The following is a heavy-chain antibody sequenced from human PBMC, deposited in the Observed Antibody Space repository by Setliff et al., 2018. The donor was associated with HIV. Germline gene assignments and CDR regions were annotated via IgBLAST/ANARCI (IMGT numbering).Heavy chain of an antibody. CDR2: INHTGST. D-gene: IGHD6-6*01. J-gene: IGHJ6*02. CDR3: ARDVYSNSPYYYYGLDV. V-gene: IGHV4-34*01. CDR1: GGSFTDYF. Sequence: SETLSLTCAVYGGSFTDYFWSWIRQSPGKGLEWIGEINHTGSTNYDPSLKSRVTRSVDLSKNQFSLRINSVTAADTAVYYCARDVYSNSPYYYYGLDVWGQGTTVTVSS.